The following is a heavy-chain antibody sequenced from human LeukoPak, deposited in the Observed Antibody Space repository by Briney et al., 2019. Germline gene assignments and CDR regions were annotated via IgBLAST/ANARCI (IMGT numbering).Heavy chain of an antibody. V-gene: IGHV5-51*01. J-gene: IGHJ4*02. CDR3: ARNLDRMVRTLGY. D-gene: IGHD3-10*01. Sequence: GESLKISCKGSGYSFTSYWIGWVRQMPGKGLEWMGVIYPGDSDTRYSPSFQGQVTISADKSISTAYLQWSSLKASDTAMYYCARNLDRMVRTLGYWGQGTLVTVSS. CDR2: IYPGDSDT. CDR1: GYSFTSYW.